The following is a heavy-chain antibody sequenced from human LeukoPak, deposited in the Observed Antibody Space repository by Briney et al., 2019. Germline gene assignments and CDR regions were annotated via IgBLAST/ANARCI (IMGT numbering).Heavy chain of an antibody. V-gene: IGHV3-23*01. CDR2: ISGSGGST. J-gene: IGHJ4*02. CDR1: GFTFSSYG. Sequence: PGGTLRLSCAASGFTFSSYGMSWVRQAPGKGLEWVSAISGSGGSTYYADSVKGRFTISRDNSKNTLYLQTNSLRAEDTAVYYCAKKGLGSGAYYPRAKYCFDYWGQGTLVTVSS. D-gene: IGHD3-10*01. CDR3: AKKGLGSGAYYPRAKYCFDY.